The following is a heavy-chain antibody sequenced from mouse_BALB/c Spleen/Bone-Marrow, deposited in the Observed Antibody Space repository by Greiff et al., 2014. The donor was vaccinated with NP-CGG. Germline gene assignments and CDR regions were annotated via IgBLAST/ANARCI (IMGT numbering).Heavy chain of an antibody. CDR2: IWTGGST. Sequence: QVQLKESGPGLVQPSQSLSITCTVSGFSLTTYGVHWVRQSPGKGLEWLGVIWTGGSTDYNAAFISRLNISKDNSKSQVFLEMNSLQTNDTAIYYCARNHRGYYFDYWGQGTTLTVSS. V-gene: IGHV2-2*02. CDR3: ARNHRGYYFDY. J-gene: IGHJ2*01. CDR1: GFSLTTYG. D-gene: IGHD3-1*01.